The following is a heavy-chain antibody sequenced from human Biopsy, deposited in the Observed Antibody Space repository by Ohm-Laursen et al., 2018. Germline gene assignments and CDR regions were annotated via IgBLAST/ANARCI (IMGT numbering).Heavy chain of an antibody. D-gene: IGHD1-26*01. V-gene: IGHV1-18*01. Sequence: APVKVSCKASGYTFGNYGISWVRQAPGQGLEQMGWISVYNGNTDYPHKFQGRVTLTTDTSTSTAYMELRSLTSDDTAIYYCARDVVGRGASFFDFWGQGTSVTVSS. CDR1: GYTFGNYG. CDR3: ARDVVGRGASFFDF. J-gene: IGHJ4*02. CDR2: ISVYNGNT.